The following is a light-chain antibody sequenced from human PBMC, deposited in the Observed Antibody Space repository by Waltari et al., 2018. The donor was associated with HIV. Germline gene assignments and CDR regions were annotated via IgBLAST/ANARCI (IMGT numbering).Light chain of an antibody. CDR2: KDN. V-gene: IGLV6-57*02. CDR1: SCSIAINY. Sequence: NFMLTQPHSFSESPGKTLTISCTGSSCSIAINYVQCFQPLPGSAPTPVIYKDNQRPSGVPDRFSGSIDSSSNSASRTISVLKSEDEADYCCKSYESSNHWVFGGGTKLTVL. CDR3: KSYESSNHWV. J-gene: IGLJ3*02.